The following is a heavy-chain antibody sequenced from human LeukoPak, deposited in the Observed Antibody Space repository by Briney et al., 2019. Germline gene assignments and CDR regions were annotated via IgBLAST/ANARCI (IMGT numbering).Heavy chain of an antibody. CDR3: SRADYIVLIGHDAFDI. CDR1: GFTFSAYT. V-gene: IGHV3-48*01. J-gene: IGHJ3*02. Sequence: GGSLRLSCAASGFTFSAYTMNWVRQAPGKGLGWVSYISSSSSTIYYADSVKGRFTISRDNAKNSLYLQMNSLRAEDTAVYYCSRADYIVLIGHDAFDIWGQGTMVTVSS. D-gene: IGHD2-8*01. CDR2: ISSSSSTI.